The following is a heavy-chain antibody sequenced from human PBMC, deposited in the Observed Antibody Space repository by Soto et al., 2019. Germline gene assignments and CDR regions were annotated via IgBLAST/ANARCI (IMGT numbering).Heavy chain of an antibody. CDR1: GYSFTSYW. V-gene: IGHV5-10-1*01. Sequence: GESLKISCETSGYSFTSYWINWVRQMPGKGLEWMGRIDPSDSYTEFNPSFQGHVTMSVDTSLSAAYLQWSSLKASDTAIYYCAPLPTTVLIAFWGQGTLVTVSS. J-gene: IGHJ1*01. CDR2: IDPSDSYT. D-gene: IGHD4-17*01. CDR3: APLPTTVLIAF.